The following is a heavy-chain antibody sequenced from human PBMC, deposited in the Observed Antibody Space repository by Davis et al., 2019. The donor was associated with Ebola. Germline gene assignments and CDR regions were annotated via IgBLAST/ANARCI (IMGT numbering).Heavy chain of an antibody. Sequence: GGSLRLSCAASGFTFSSYGMHWVRQAPGKGLEWVSYISSSSSTIYYADSVKGRFTISRDNAKNSLYLQMNSLRDEDTAVYYCATGFLEWLLLEIDDYWGQGTLVTVSS. J-gene: IGHJ4*02. CDR1: GFTFSSYG. D-gene: IGHD3-3*01. CDR2: ISSSSSTI. CDR3: ATGFLEWLLLEIDDY. V-gene: IGHV3-48*02.